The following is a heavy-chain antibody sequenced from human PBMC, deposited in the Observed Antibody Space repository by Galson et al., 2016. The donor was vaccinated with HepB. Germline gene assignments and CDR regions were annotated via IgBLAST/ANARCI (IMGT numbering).Heavy chain of an antibody. J-gene: IGHJ4*02. V-gene: IGHV1-24*01. Sequence: SVKVSCKVSEHTLSELSMHWVRQTPGKGLEWMGGFDPEDGEIIYAQKFQGRVTMTEDTSTDTAYMQLSSLRSEDTAIYYCATISLRYCLGGSCYLDYWGQGTLVTVSS. CDR3: ATISLRYCLGGSCYLDY. CDR1: EHTLSELS. D-gene: IGHD2-15*01. CDR2: FDPEDGEI.